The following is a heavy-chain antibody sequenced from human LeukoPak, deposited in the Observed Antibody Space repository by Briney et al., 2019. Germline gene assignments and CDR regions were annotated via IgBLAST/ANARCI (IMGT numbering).Heavy chain of an antibody. CDR2: ISSSSTI. D-gene: IGHD3-3*01. Sequence: GGPLRLSCAASGFTFSSYSMNWVRQAPGKGLEWVSYISSSSTIYYADSVKGRFTISRDNAKNSLYLQMNSLRAEDTAVYYCAREQGDFWSGYDYYYYMDVWGKGTTVTVSS. CDR3: AREQGDFWSGYDYYYYMDV. CDR1: GFTFSSYS. J-gene: IGHJ6*03. V-gene: IGHV3-48*01.